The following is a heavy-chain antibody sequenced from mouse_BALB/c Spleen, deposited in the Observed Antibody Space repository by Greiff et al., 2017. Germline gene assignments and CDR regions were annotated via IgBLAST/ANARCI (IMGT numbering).Heavy chain of an antibody. CDR3: ARVPRYYYVSHWYFDV. CDR2: IRNKATGYTT. V-gene: IGHV7-3*02. CDR1: GFTFTDYY. Sequence: EVQGVESGGGLVQPGGSLRLSCATSGFTFTDYYMSWVRQPPGKALEWLGFIRNKATGYTTEYSASVKGRFTISRDNYQSILYLQMNTLRAEDSATYYCARVPRYYYVSHWYFDVWGAGTTVTVSA. D-gene: IGHD1-1*01. J-gene: IGHJ1*01.